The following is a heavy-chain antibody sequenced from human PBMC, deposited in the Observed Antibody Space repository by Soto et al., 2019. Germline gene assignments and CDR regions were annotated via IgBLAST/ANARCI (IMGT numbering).Heavy chain of an antibody. Sequence: GESLKISCKGSGYSFTSYWIGWVRQMPGKGLEWMGIIYPGDSDTRYSPSFQGQVTISADKSISTAYLQWSSLKASDTAMYYCARRISNYYDSSGQLRYYYGMDVWGQGTTVTVSS. V-gene: IGHV5-51*01. CDR1: GYSFTSYW. CDR3: ARRISNYYDSSGQLRYYYGMDV. CDR2: IYPGDSDT. D-gene: IGHD3-22*01. J-gene: IGHJ6*02.